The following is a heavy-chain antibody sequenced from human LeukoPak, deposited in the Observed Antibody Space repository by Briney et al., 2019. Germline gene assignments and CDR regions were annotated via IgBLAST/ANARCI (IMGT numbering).Heavy chain of an antibody. Sequence: SVKVSCKASGGTFSSYAISWVRQAPGQGLEWMGRIIPILGIANYAQKFQGRVTITADKSTSTAYMELSRLRSDDTAVYYCARVLSLPIAAAVSNWFDPWGQGTLVTVSS. CDR1: GGTFSSYA. J-gene: IGHJ5*02. V-gene: IGHV1-69*04. CDR3: ARVLSLPIAAAVSNWFDP. CDR2: IIPILGIA. D-gene: IGHD6-13*01.